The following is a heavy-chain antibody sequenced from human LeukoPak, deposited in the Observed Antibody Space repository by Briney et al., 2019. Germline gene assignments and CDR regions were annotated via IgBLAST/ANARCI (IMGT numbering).Heavy chain of an antibody. CDR3: ATGDYSNYFFDP. J-gene: IGHJ5*02. CDR2: FDPEDGET. CDR1: GYTFTGYY. V-gene: IGHV1-24*01. Sequence: ASVKVSCKASGYTFTGYYMHWVRQAPGKGLEWMGGFDPEDGETIYAQKFQGRVTMTEDTSTDTAYMELSSLRSEDTAVYYCATGDYSNYFFDPWGQGTLVTVSS. D-gene: IGHD4-4*01.